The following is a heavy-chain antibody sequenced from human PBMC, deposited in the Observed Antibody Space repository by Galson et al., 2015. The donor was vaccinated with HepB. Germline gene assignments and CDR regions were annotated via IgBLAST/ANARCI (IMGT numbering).Heavy chain of an antibody. J-gene: IGHJ1*01. CDR3: ARQLGGWYDSTGAEYFQH. CDR2: MYYSGST. V-gene: IGHV4-39*01. CDR1: GGSISSSSYY. Sequence: ETLSLTCTVSGGSISSSSYYWGWIRQPPGKGLDWFGSMYYSGSTYYNPSLKSRVTISVDTSKNQFSLKLSSVTAADTAVYYCARQLGGWYDSTGAEYFQHWGQGTLVTVSS. D-gene: IGHD6-19*01.